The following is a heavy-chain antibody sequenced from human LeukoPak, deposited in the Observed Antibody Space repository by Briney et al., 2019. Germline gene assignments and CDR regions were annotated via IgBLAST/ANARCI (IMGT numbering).Heavy chain of an antibody. CDR1: GFTFSSYS. CDR2: ISSSSSYI. Sequence: GSLRLSCAASGFTFSSYSMNWVRQAPGKGLEWVSSISSSSSYIYYADSVKGRFTISRDNAKNSLYLQLNSLRVEDTAVYYCKSGGAAPGSFDYWGQGTLVTVSP. CDR3: KSGGAAPGSFDY. V-gene: IGHV3-21*01. J-gene: IGHJ4*02. D-gene: IGHD1-1*01.